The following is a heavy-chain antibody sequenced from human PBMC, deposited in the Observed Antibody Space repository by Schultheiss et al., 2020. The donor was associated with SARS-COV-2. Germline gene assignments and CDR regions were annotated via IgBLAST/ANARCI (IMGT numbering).Heavy chain of an antibody. V-gene: IGHV1-18*04. J-gene: IGHJ4*02. Sequence: ASVKVSCKASGYTFTGYYMHWVRQAPGQGLEWMGWISPNNGNTNYAQKLQGRVTMTTDTSTNTAYMELSSLRSEDTAVYYCARARQSGDFIWGVSSLGYWGQGTLVTVSS. CDR2: ISPNNGNT. CDR1: GYTFTGYY. D-gene: IGHD3-16*01. CDR3: ARARQSGDFIWGVSSLGY.